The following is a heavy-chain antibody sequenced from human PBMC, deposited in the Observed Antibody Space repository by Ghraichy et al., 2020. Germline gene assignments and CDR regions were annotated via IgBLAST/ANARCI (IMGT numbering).Heavy chain of an antibody. V-gene: IGHV2-5*02. Sequence: SGPTLVKPTQTLTLTCTFSGFSLSTSGVGVGWIRQHPGKALEWLALIYWDDDKRYSPSLKSRLTITKDTSKKQVVLTMTNMDPVYTATYYCAHRPSGDGGVFSFYIGCQGRMVTVPS. CDR2: IYWDDDK. CDR3: AHRPSGDGGVFSFYI. J-gene: IGHJ3*02. D-gene: IGHD3-9*01. CDR1: GFSLSTSGVG.